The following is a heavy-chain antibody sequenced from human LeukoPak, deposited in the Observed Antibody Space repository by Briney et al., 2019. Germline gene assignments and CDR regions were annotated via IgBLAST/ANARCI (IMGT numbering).Heavy chain of an antibody. D-gene: IGHD3-16*01. V-gene: IGHV4-59*01. J-gene: IGHJ6*02. Sequence: SDTLSLTCTVSGGSISSYYWSWIRQPPGKGLEWSGYIYYSGSTNYNPSLKGRVTISVDTSKNQFSLKLSSVTAADTAVYYCAREGAYYYYGMDAWGQGTTVTVSS. CDR2: IYYSGST. CDR1: GGSISSYY. CDR3: AREGAYYYYGMDA.